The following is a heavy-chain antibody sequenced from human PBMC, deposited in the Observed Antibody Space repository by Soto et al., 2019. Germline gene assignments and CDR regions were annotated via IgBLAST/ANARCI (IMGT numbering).Heavy chain of an antibody. CDR1: GYSFTSLD. D-gene: IGHD1-26*01. J-gene: IGHJ4*02. CDR3: ARGVSAGVDY. Sequence: ASVKVSCKASGYSFTSLDISWVRQTAGQGLEWMGWMEPSTGRTGYAQKFQGRVTMTRDISINTAYMELTTLTSDDTAFYYCARGVSAGVDYWGQGTLVTVSS. V-gene: IGHV1-8*01. CDR2: MEPSTGRT.